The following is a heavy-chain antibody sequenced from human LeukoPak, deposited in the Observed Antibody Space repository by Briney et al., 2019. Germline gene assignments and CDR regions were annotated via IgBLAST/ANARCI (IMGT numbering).Heavy chain of an antibody. J-gene: IGHJ4*02. Sequence: GGSLRLSCAASGFTFSSYSMNWVRRAPGKGLEWVSSISSSSSYIYYADSVKGRFTISRDNAKNSLYLQMNSLRAEDTAVYYCASNSELGQFDYWGQGTLVTVSS. D-gene: IGHD7-27*01. CDR2: ISSSSSYI. CDR1: GFTFSSYS. CDR3: ASNSELGQFDY. V-gene: IGHV3-21*01.